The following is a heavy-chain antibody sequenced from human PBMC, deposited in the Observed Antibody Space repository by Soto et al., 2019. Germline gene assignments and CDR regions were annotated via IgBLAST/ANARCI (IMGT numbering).Heavy chain of an antibody. CDR2: IYYSGST. V-gene: IGHV4-39*01. CDR3: ASHSGGSYYIWFDP. D-gene: IGHD1-26*01. CDR1: GGSISSSSYY. J-gene: IGHJ5*02. Sequence: QLQLQESGPGLVKPSETLSLTCTVSGGSISSSSYYWGWIRQPPGKGLEWIGSIYYSGSTYYNPSLTRRVTISVDTSKNQFSLKLSSVTAADTAVYYCASHSGGSYYIWFDPWGQGTLVTVSS.